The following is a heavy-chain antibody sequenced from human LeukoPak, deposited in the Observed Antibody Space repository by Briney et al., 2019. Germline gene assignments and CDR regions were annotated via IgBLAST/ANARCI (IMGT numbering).Heavy chain of an antibody. V-gene: IGHV3-21*01. D-gene: IGHD6-13*01. Sequence: GGSLRLSCAASGVTFSSYSMNWVRQAPGKGLEWVSSISISSSYIYYADSVKGRFTISRENAKNSLYLQMNSLRAEDTAVYYCARNPAPWEQQLGKFWFDPWGQGTLVTVSS. CDR2: ISISSSYI. CDR3: ARNPAPWEQQLGKFWFDP. J-gene: IGHJ5*02. CDR1: GVTFSSYS.